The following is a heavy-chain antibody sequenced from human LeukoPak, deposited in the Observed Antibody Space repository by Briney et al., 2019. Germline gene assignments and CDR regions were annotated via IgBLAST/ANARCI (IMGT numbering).Heavy chain of an antibody. D-gene: IGHD4-17*01. CDR1: GGTFSSYA. CDR2: IIPILGIA. CDR3: ARESSDYGDYVFDY. Sequence: SVKVSCKASGGTFSSYAISWVRQAPGQGLEWMGRIIPILGIANYAQKFQGRVTITADKSTSTAYMELSSLRSEDTAVFYCARESSDYGDYVFDYWGQGTLVTVSS. J-gene: IGHJ4*02. V-gene: IGHV1-69*04.